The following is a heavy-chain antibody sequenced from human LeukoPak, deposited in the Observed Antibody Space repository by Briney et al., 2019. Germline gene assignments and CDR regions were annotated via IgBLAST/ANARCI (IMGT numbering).Heavy chain of an antibody. V-gene: IGHV3-33*01. J-gene: IGHJ6*02. CDR2: IWYDGSNK. CDR1: GFTFSSYG. Sequence: PGGSLRLSCAASGFTFSSYGMHWVRQAPGKGLEWVAVIWYDGSNKYYADSVKGRFTISRDNSKNTLYLQMNSLRAEDTAVYYCARQESLQFLEWLPHYYYYYGMDVWGQGTTVTVSS. D-gene: IGHD3-3*01. CDR3: ARQESLQFLEWLPHYYYYYGMDV.